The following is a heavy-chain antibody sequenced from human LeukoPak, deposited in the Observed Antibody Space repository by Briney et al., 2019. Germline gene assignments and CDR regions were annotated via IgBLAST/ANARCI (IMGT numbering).Heavy chain of an antibody. Sequence: GESLKISCKGSGYSFTSYWIGWVRQMPGKGLEWMGIIYPGDSDTRYSPSFQGQVTISADKSISTAYLQWSSLKASDTAMYYCARPKVAAAGILLRFDAFDIWGLGTMVTVSS. CDR2: IYPGDSDT. CDR1: GYSFTSYW. J-gene: IGHJ3*02. D-gene: IGHD6-13*01. V-gene: IGHV5-51*01. CDR3: ARPKVAAAGILLRFDAFDI.